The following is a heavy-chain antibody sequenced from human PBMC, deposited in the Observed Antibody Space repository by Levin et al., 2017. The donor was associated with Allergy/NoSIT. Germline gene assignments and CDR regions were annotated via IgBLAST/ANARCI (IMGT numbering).Heavy chain of an antibody. Sequence: GGSLRLSCAASGFTVSSNYMSWVRQAPGKGLEWVSVIYSGGSTYYADSVKGRFTISRDNSKNTLYLQMNSLRAEDTAVYYCARDGGLRGGGFDYWGQGTLVTVSS. D-gene: IGHD5-12*01. CDR2: IYSGGST. V-gene: IGHV3-53*01. CDR3: ARDGGLRGGGFDY. J-gene: IGHJ4*02. CDR1: GFTVSSNY.